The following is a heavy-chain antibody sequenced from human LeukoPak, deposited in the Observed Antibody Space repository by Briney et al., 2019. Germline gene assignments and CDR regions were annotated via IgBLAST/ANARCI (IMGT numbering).Heavy chain of an antibody. CDR2: INHGGST. CDR3: ARLNRRYCSGGSCYSYYFDY. D-gene: IGHD2-15*01. CDR1: GGSFSGYY. Sequence: PSETLSLTCAVYGGSFSGYYWSWIRQPPGKGLEWIGEINHGGSTNYNPSLKSRVTISVDTSKNQFSLKLSSVTAADTAVYYCARLNRRYCSGGSCYSYYFDYWGQGTLVTVSS. J-gene: IGHJ4*02. V-gene: IGHV4-34*01.